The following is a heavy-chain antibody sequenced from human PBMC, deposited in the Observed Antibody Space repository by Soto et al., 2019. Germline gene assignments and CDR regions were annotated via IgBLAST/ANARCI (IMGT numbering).Heavy chain of an antibody. D-gene: IGHD2-15*01. CDR2: IIPIFGTA. CDR3: APLPLVAARNPYYYYGMDV. Sequence: QVQLVQSGAEVKKPGSSVKVSCKASGGTFSSYAISWVRQAPGQGLEWMGGIIPIFGTANYAQKFQGRVTITADESTSTAYMELSSLRSEDTAVYYCAPLPLVAARNPYYYYGMDVWGQGTTVTVSS. J-gene: IGHJ6*02. CDR1: GGTFSSYA. V-gene: IGHV1-69*12.